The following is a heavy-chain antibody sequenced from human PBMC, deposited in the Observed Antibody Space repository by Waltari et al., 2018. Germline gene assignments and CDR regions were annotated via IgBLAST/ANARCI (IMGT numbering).Heavy chain of an antibody. CDR1: GGSFSGYY. CDR3: ASQMGYYYGSGSGFDY. CDR2: INHSGST. Sequence: QVQLQQWGAGLLKPSETLSLTCAVYGGSFSGYYWSWIRQPPGKGLEWIGEINHSGSTNYNPSLKSRVTISVDTSKNQFSLKLSSVTAADTAVYYCASQMGYYYGSGSGFDYWGQGTLVTVSS. D-gene: IGHD3-10*01. V-gene: IGHV4-34*01. J-gene: IGHJ4*02.